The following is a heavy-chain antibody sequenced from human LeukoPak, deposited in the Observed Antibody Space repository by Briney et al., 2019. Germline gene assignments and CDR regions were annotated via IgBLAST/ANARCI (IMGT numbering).Heavy chain of an antibody. J-gene: IGHJ3*02. CDR3: ARDSSTSYQGAFDI. Sequence: PSQTLSLTCTVSGGSISSGDYYWRWIRQPPGKGLEWIGYIYYSGSTYYNPSLKSRVTISVDTSKNQFSLKLSSVTAADTAVYYCARDSSTSYQGAFDIWGQGTMVTVSS. V-gene: IGHV4-30-4*01. D-gene: IGHD2-2*01. CDR2: IYYSGST. CDR1: GGSISSGDYY.